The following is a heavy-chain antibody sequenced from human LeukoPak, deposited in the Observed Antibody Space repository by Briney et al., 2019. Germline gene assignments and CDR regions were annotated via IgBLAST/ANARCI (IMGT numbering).Heavy chain of an antibody. D-gene: IGHD2-15*01. CDR3: ATSARVVVVAAYFDY. CDR1: GGTFSSYT. CDR2: IIPILGIA. Sequence: ASVKVSCKASGGTFSSYTISWVRQAPGQGLEWMGRIIPILGIANYAQKFQGRVTITADKSTSTAYMELSSLRSEGTAVYYCATSARVVVVAAYFDYWGQGTLVTVSS. V-gene: IGHV1-69*02. J-gene: IGHJ4*02.